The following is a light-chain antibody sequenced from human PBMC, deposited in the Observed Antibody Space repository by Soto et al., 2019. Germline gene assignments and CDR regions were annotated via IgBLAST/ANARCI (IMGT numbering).Light chain of an antibody. CDR1: QRVSSY. Sequence: EIVLTQSPATLSLSPGERATLSCRASQRVSSYLAWYQQKPGQAPRLLIYDASNRATGIPVRFSGSGSGTDFTLTIGRLEPEDFAVYYCQQRSNWPPSITFGQGTRLEIK. CDR2: DAS. V-gene: IGKV3-11*01. CDR3: QQRSNWPPSIT. J-gene: IGKJ5*01.